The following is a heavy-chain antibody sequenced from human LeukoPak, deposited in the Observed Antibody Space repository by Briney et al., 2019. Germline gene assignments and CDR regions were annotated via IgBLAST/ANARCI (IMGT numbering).Heavy chain of an antibody. CDR1: GYTFTAYY. CDR2: INPNSGGT. Sequence: ASVKVSCKASGYTFTAYYMHWVRQAPGQGLEWMGWINPNSGGTNYAQKFQGRVTMTRDTSISTAYMELSRLRSDDTAVYYCAREGEVGSYAGYFDYWGQGTLVTVSS. V-gene: IGHV1-2*02. CDR3: AREGEVGSYAGYFDY. D-gene: IGHD1-26*01. J-gene: IGHJ4*02.